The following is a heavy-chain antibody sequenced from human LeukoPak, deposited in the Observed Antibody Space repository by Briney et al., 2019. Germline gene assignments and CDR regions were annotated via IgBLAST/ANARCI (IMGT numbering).Heavy chain of an antibody. Sequence: GASVKVSCKASGYTFTTYVLNWVRQAPGQGFEWMGFINTYTRNPTYAQGFTGRFVFSLDTSVSTTYLQISSLKAEDTAVYFCARAFQSLGGLSLPDYWGQGTLVTVSS. J-gene: IGHJ4*02. CDR1: GYTFTTYV. V-gene: IGHV7-4-1*02. CDR2: INTYTRNP. CDR3: ARAFQSLGGLSLPDY. D-gene: IGHD3-16*02.